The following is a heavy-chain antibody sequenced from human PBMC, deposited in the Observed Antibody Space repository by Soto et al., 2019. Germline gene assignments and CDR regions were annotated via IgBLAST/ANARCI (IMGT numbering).Heavy chain of an antibody. CDR1: GGSISSGDYY. V-gene: IGHV4-30-4*01. CDR3: ARGCSDTTCPRPYYGMDV. D-gene: IGHD2-2*01. J-gene: IGHJ6*02. Sequence: QVQLQESGPGLVKPSQTLSLTCTVSGGSISSGDYYWSWIRQPPGKGLEWIGYIYKSGSTYYNPSLKSRITMSVATFKNQFSLKLNSVTAADTAVYYCARGCSDTTCPRPYYGMDVWGQGTTVTVSS. CDR2: IYKSGST.